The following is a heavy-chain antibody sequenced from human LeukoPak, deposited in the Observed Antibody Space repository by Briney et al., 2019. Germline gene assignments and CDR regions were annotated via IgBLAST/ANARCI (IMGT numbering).Heavy chain of an antibody. V-gene: IGHV3-48*03. CDR2: ISSSGSTI. Sequence: GGSLRLSCAASGFTCSSYEMNWVRQAPGKGLEWVSYISSSGSTIYYADSVKGRFTISRDNAKNSLYLQMNSLRAEDTAVYYCAVVGGDCSGGSCYAGFDYWGQGTLVTVSS. CDR3: AVVGGDCSGGSCYAGFDY. CDR1: GFTCSSYE. D-gene: IGHD2-15*01. J-gene: IGHJ4*02.